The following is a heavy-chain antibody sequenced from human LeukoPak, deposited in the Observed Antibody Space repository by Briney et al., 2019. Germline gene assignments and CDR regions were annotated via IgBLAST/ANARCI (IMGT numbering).Heavy chain of an antibody. CDR3: AREYGDYSSYFDL. J-gene: IGHJ2*01. Sequence: GGSLRLSCVASGFTFDDYGMSWVRQAPGKGLEWGSGITWNGASTGFADSVKGRFTISRDNAKNSLYLGMSSLRPEDSAFYYCAREYGDYSSYFDLWGRGTLVTVSS. CDR2: ITWNGAST. V-gene: IGHV3-20*04. CDR1: GFTFDDYG. D-gene: IGHD4-17*01.